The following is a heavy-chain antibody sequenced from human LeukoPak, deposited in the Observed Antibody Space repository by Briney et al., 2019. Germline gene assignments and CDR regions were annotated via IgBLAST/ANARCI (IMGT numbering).Heavy chain of an antibody. CDR1: GYTFTSYG. CDR3: VRATVAAAAHDY. CDR2: ISTYNGFT. Sequence: ASVKVSCKASGYTFTSYGISWVRQAPGQGLEWMGWISTYNGFTHYAQKVQGRVTMTKDTSTSTVYMELGSLTSDDTAVYYCVRATVAAAAHDYWGQGTLVTVSS. J-gene: IGHJ4*02. D-gene: IGHD6-13*01. V-gene: IGHV1-18*01.